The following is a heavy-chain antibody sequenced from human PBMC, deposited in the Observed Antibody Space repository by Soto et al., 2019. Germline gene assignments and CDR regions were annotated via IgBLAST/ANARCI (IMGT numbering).Heavy chain of an antibody. J-gene: IGHJ4*02. D-gene: IGHD1-7*01. CDR3: AKAVELATRAFDF. CDR1: GFTFTSYA. CDR2: IGGGGENT. Sequence: GSLRLSCAASGFTFTSYAMSWVRQVPGKRLEWVSAIGGGGENTFYADSVKGRFTISRDNSKNTLFLQMNNLRAEDTAVYYCAKAVELATRAFDFWGQGALVTVSS. V-gene: IGHV3-23*01.